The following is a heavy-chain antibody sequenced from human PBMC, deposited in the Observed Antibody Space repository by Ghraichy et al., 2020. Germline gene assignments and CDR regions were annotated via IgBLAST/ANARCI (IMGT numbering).Heavy chain of an antibody. CDR3: ARDGGSWSPWSFDY. Sequence: GGSLRLSCAASGFTFSSYSMNWVRQAPGKGLEWVSFISSSISDIYYADSVESRFTISRDNAKNSLYLQMNSLRAEDTALYNCARDGGSWSPWSFDYWGQGTLVTVSS. V-gene: IGHV3-21*01. CDR1: GFTFSSYS. CDR2: ISSSISDI. D-gene: IGHD6-13*01. J-gene: IGHJ4*02.